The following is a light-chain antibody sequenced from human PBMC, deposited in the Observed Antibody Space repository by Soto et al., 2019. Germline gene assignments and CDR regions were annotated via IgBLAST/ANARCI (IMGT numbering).Light chain of an antibody. Sequence: IICPGNSSDVGSYNLFSWYQQHPGKAPKLMIYEGSKRPSGVSNRFSGSKSGNTASLTISGLQAEDEADYYCCSYGSAYVVFGGGTKVTVL. CDR3: CSYGSAYVV. CDR1: SSDVGSYNL. J-gene: IGLJ2*01. V-gene: IGLV2-23*01. CDR2: EGS.